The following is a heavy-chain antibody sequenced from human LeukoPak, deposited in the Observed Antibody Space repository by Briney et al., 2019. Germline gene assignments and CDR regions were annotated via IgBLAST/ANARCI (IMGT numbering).Heavy chain of an antibody. CDR1: GITFSTYA. J-gene: IGHJ4*02. CDR2: ISGSGTST. Sequence: GGSLRLSCAASGITFSTYAMSWVRQAPGKGLEWVSAISGSGTSTYHADSVKGRFTISRDNSKNTLYLQMNSLRAEDTAVYYCAKDQYSYGSGPPDYWGQGTLVTVSS. CDR3: AKDQYSYGSGPPDY. V-gene: IGHV3-23*01. D-gene: IGHD5-18*01.